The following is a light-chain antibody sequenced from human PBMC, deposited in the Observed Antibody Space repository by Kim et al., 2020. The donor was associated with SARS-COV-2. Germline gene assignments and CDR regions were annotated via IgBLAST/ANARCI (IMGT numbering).Light chain of an antibody. CDR1: SSDVGGYNY. Sequence: GQSVTLSCNGTSSDVGGYNYDSWYQQNPGKAPKLMIYDVSKRPSGVPDRFSGSKSGNTASLTISGLQGEDEADYYCCSYAGSYTEVFGGGTQLTVL. J-gene: IGLJ2*01. CDR3: CSYAGSYTEV. V-gene: IGLV2-11*01. CDR2: DVS.